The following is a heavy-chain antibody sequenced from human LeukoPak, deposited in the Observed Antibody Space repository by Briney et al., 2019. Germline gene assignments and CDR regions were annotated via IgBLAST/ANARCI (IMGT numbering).Heavy chain of an antibody. CDR2: INHSGST. V-gene: IGHV4-34*01. CDR1: GGSFSGYY. J-gene: IGHJ4*02. Sequence: SETLSLTCAVYGGSFSGYYWSRIRQPPGKGLEWIGEINHSGSTNYNPSLKSRVTISVDTSKNQFSLKLSSVTAADTAVYYCARRGRRYCSSTSCYPFDYWGQETLVTVSS. D-gene: IGHD2-2*01. CDR3: ARRGRRYCSSTSCYPFDY.